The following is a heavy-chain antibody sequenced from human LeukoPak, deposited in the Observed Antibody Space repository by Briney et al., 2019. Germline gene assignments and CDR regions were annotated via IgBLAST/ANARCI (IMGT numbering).Heavy chain of an antibody. CDR1: GFTFSRYW. CDR3: ARAGYTYITLYY. D-gene: IGHD5-18*01. V-gene: IGHV3-7*01. Sequence: PGGSLRLSCVASGFTFSRYWMSWVRQAPGKGLERVANIKQDGSEKHYEDSVKGRFTISRDNAKNSLYLQMNSLRAEDTAVYYCARAGYTYITLYYWGQGTLVTVSS. CDR2: IKQDGSEK. J-gene: IGHJ4*02.